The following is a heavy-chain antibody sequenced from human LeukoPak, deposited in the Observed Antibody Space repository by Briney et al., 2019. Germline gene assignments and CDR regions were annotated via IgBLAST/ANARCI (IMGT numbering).Heavy chain of an antibody. V-gene: IGHV3-30*01. CDR2: TSYDGNNK. CDR1: GFTFSRNV. CDR3: ARGGIPTGPYYYFYYMDV. D-gene: IGHD3-10*01. J-gene: IGHJ6*03. Sequence: GGSLRLSCAASGFTFSRNVMHWVRQAPGKGLEWVALTSYDGNNKFYADSVKGRFTISRDNSRNTLYLQMNSLRGEDAAVYSCARGGIPTGPYYYFYYMDVWGKGTAVTVSS.